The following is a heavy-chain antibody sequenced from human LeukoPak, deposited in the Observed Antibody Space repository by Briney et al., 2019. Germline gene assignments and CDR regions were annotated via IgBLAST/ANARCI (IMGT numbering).Heavy chain of an antibody. CDR2: FSYSGST. CDR3: ARHVYSTSWTYYYYYMDV. D-gene: IGHD6-13*01. CDR1: GGSISSSSYY. V-gene: IGHV4-39*01. J-gene: IGHJ6*03. Sequence: PSETLSLTCTVSGGSISSSSYYWGWIRQPPGKGLEWIGSFSYSGSTYYNPSLKSRVTISVDMSKNEFSLKLSSVTAADTAVYYCARHVYSTSWTYYYYYMDVWGKGTTVTISS.